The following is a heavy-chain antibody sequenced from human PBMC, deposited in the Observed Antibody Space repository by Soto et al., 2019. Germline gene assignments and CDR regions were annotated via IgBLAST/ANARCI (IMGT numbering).Heavy chain of an antibody. CDR2: ISGSGGST. CDR1: GFTFSSDA. J-gene: IGHJ4*02. D-gene: IGHD6-19*01. CDR3: AKDHWDDSSGWYYFDY. V-gene: IGHV3-23*01. Sequence: GGSLRLSCAASGFTFSSDAMSWVRQAPGKGLEWVSAISGSGGSTYYADSVKGRFTISRDNSKNTLYLQMNSLRAEDTAVYYCAKDHWDDSSGWYYFDYWGQGTLVTVSS.